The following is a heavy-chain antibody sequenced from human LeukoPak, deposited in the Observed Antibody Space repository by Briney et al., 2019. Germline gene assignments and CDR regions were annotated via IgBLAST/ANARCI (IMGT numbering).Heavy chain of an antibody. CDR1: GYTFTNYY. J-gene: IGHJ4*02. CDR3: ARQPYSRSSVFDY. Sequence: ASVKVSCKASGYTFTNYYIHWVRQAPGQGPEWMGIINPSGGSTHNAQKFQGRVTMTRDMSTSTVYMELSSLKSEDTAVYYCARQPYSRSSVFDYWGQGTLVTVSS. V-gene: IGHV1-46*01. D-gene: IGHD6-6*01. CDR2: INPSGGST.